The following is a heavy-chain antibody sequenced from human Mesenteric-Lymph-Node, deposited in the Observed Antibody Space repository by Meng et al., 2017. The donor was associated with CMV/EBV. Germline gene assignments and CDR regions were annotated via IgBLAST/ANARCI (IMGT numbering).Heavy chain of an antibody. CDR3: ARWIRAKGVDY. Sequence: ASVKVSCKASGYTFTSYGLSWVRQAPGQGLEWMGWISGYNGNKKYAQKLQGRVTLTTDTSTSTAYMELKSLRSDDTAVYYCARWIRAKGVDYWGQGTLVTVSS. CDR1: GYTFTSYG. CDR2: ISGYNGNK. J-gene: IGHJ4*02. V-gene: IGHV1-18*01. D-gene: IGHD5-12*01.